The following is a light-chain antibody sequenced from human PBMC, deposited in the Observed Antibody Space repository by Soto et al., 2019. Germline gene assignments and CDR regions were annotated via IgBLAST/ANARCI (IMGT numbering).Light chain of an antibody. Sequence: EIVLTQSPGTLSLYPGERAKLSCRSSQSVNSDYLAWFQQKPGQAPRLLIYGASTRTTGIKDRFSGSGSGTDFTLTIGRMEPGEFAVYYCLHYGGSPLTCGQGKRLEI. CDR1: QSVNSDY. V-gene: IGKV3-20*01. CDR2: GAS. J-gene: IGKJ5*01. CDR3: LHYGGSPLT.